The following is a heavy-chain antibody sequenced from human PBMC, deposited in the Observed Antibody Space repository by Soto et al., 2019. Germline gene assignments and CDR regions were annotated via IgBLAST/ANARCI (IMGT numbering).Heavy chain of an antibody. J-gene: IGHJ6*02. CDR3: AKDLGGLDMVYGMDV. Sequence: GGSLRLSCAASGFTFSSYGMHWVRQAPGKGLEWVAVISYDGSNKYYADSVKGRFTISRDNSKNTLYLQMNSLRAEDTAVYYCAKDLGGLDMVYGMDVWGQGTTVTVSS. V-gene: IGHV3-30*18. CDR1: GFTFSSYG. CDR2: ISYDGSNK. D-gene: IGHD1-1*01.